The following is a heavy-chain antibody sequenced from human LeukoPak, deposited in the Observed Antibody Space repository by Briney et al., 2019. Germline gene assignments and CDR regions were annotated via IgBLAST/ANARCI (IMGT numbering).Heavy chain of an antibody. D-gene: IGHD3-9*01. CDR1: GFTFSSYS. Sequence: GGSLRLSCAASGFTFSSYSMNWVRQAPGKGLEWVANIKQDGSEKYYVDSVKGRFTISRDNAKNSLYLQMNSLRAEDTAVYYCARDGRPPDPYDILTGYPWGPNWFDPWGQGTLVTVSS. J-gene: IGHJ5*02. CDR2: IKQDGSEK. CDR3: ARDGRPPDPYDILTGYPWGPNWFDP. V-gene: IGHV3-7*01.